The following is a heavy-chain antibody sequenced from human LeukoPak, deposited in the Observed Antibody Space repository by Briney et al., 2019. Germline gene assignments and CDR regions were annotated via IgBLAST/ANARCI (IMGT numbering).Heavy chain of an antibody. CDR1: GYTFTNYY. J-gene: IGHJ4*02. D-gene: IGHD6-19*01. Sequence: ASVKVSCKASGYTFTNYYMHWVRQAPGQGLEWMGLINPNSGDTKYAQKFQGRITVTRDTSIRTSYMELSSLRSGDTAVYYCASRGKQWLVLSYFDYWGQGTLVTVSS. CDR3: ASRGKQWLVLSYFDY. V-gene: IGHV1-2*02. CDR2: INPNSGDT.